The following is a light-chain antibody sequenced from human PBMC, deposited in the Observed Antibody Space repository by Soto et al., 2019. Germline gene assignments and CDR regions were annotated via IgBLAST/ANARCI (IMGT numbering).Light chain of an antibody. CDR3: QQRSNWPPKLT. Sequence: EIVLTQSPATLSLSPGERATLSCRVSQSVSSYLAWYQQKPGQAPRLLIYDASNRATGIPARFSGSGSGTDFTLTISSLEPEDFAVYYCQQRSNWPPKLTFGGGTKVEIK. CDR1: QSVSSY. J-gene: IGKJ4*01. CDR2: DAS. V-gene: IGKV3-11*01.